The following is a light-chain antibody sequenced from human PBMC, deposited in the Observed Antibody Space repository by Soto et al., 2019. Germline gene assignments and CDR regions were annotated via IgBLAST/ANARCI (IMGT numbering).Light chain of an antibody. CDR2: LNSDGSH. V-gene: IGLV4-69*01. J-gene: IGLJ3*02. Sequence: QSVLTQSPSASASLGASVKLTCTLSSGHSSYGIAWHQQQAEKGPRFLLKLNSDGSHSKGDGVPDRFSGSSSGAERYLTISSLQSDDEADYYCQTWATGIWVFGGGTQLTVL. CDR3: QTWATGIWV. CDR1: SGHSSYG.